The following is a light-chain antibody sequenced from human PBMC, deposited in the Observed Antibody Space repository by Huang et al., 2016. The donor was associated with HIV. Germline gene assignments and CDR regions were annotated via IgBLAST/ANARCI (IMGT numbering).Light chain of an antibody. CDR3: QQRVNGLT. CDR2: AAS. CDR1: QNINTH. Sequence: EIVLTQSPATLSFFPGQRVSLSCRASQNINTHLAWYQQRPGHPPRLLIYAASSRVPGVAARFSGSGSGTDFTLTISSLESEDFATYYCQQRVNGLTFGGGTKV. J-gene: IGKJ4*01. V-gene: IGKV3-11*01.